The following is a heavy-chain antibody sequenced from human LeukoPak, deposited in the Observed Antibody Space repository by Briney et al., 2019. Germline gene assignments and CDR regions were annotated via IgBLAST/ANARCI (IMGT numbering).Heavy chain of an antibody. J-gene: IGHJ5*02. CDR3: ARYPIGTTRWNNWFDP. CDR1: GGSFSGYY. D-gene: IGHD1-7*01. V-gene: IGHV4-34*01. CDR2: ITHSGST. Sequence: PSETLSLTCAVYGGSFSGYYWSWIRQPPGKGLEWIGEITHSGSTNYNPSLKSRVTISVDTSKNQFSLKLSSVTAADTAVYYCARYPIGTTRWNNWFDPWGQGTLVTVSS.